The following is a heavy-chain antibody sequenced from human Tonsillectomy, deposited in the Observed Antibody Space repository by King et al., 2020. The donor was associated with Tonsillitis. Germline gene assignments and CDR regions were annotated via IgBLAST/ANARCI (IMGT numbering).Heavy chain of an antibody. Sequence: VQLVESGGGLVQPGGSLKLSCAASEFTFSSSWMTWVRQAPGKGIQWVATIKPDGSEKYYADSVKGRFTVSRDNAKNSLDLQMNSLRSEDTAVYYCARDHAFSSFDYWGQGTLVTVSP. V-gene: IGHV3-7*04. D-gene: IGHD6-19*01. CDR1: EFTFSSSW. CDR2: IKPDGSEK. CDR3: ARDHAFSSFDY. J-gene: IGHJ4*02.